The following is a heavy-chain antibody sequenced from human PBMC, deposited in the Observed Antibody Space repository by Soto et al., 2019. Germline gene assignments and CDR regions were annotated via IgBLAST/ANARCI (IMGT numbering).Heavy chain of an antibody. J-gene: IGHJ6*02. D-gene: IGHD2-21*02. Sequence: WTCIRQHPGKGLEWIGYIYYSGSTYYNPSLKSRVTISVDTSKNQFSLKLSSVTAADTAVYYCARVCGGDCHYGMDVWGQGTTVTVSS. CDR3: ARVCGGDCHYGMDV. V-gene: IGHV4-31*02. CDR2: IYYSGST.